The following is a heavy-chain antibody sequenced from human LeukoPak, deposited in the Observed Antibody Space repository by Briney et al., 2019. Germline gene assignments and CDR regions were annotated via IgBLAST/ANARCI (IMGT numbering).Heavy chain of an antibody. CDR2: ISYDGSNR. D-gene: IGHD2-15*01. Sequence: GGSLRLSCATSGFTFSSYGMHWVRQAPGKGLEWVAVISYDGSNRYYADSVKGRFTISRDTSKNTLYLQMNSLRAEDTAVYYCARDMAGYCSGGSCSNFDYWGQGTLVTVSS. CDR3: ARDMAGYCSGGSCSNFDY. V-gene: IGHV3-30*03. J-gene: IGHJ4*02. CDR1: GFTFSSYG.